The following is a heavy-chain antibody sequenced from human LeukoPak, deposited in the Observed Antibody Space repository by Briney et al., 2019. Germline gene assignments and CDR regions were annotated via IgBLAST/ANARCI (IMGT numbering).Heavy chain of an antibody. Sequence: GGSLRLSCAASGFTFSSYWMSWVRQAPGKGLEWVANIKQDGSEKYYVDSVKGRFTISRDNAKNSLYLQMNSLRAEDTAVYYCAKDRGDYGDCCYYMDVWGKGTTVTVSS. CDR3: AKDRGDYGDCCYYMDV. D-gene: IGHD4-17*01. CDR1: GFTFSSYW. V-gene: IGHV3-7*01. J-gene: IGHJ6*03. CDR2: IKQDGSEK.